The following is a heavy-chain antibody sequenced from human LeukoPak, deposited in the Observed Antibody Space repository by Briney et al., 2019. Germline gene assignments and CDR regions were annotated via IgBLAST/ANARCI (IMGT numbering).Heavy chain of an antibody. D-gene: IGHD1-14*01. CDR2: INQGGSDK. Sequence: VGSLRLSCAASGFTFSGHWMSWVRQAPGKGLEWVANINQGGSDKYYVDSVKGRFTISRDNANNLLYLQMNSLRGEDTAVYYCTRDRSRAEDDWGQGTLVTVSS. V-gene: IGHV3-7*01. CDR1: GFTFSGHW. CDR3: TRDRSRAEDD. J-gene: IGHJ4*02.